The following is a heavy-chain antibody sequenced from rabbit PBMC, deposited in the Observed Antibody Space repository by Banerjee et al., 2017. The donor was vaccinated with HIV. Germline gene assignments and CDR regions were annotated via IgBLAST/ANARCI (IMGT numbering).Heavy chain of an antibody. CDR2: IYTSSGGT. Sequence: QEQLVESGGGLVKPGASLTLTCTASGFTLSSYWMCWVRQAPGKGPEWIGCIYTSSGGTYCASWVNGRFTISRSTSLNTVDLKMTSLTAADTATYFCARGYAGYAGYGYASFDLWGPGTLVTVS. D-gene: IGHD6-1*01. V-gene: IGHV1S43*01. J-gene: IGHJ4*01. CDR3: ARGYAGYAGYGYASFDL. CDR1: GFTLSSYW.